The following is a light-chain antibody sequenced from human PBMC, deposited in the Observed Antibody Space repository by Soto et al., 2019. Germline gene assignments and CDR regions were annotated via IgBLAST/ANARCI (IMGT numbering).Light chain of an antibody. CDR1: QSVSSTY. CDR2: GAS. CDR3: QHYGSLVLT. V-gene: IGKV3-20*01. J-gene: IGKJ4*01. Sequence: EIVLTQSPGTLSLSPGERATLSCRASQSVSSTYLAWYQQKPGQAPRLLIYGASSRATGIPDRFSGSGSGTYIILTISRLEPEDFAVYYCQHYGSLVLTFGGGTKVEIK.